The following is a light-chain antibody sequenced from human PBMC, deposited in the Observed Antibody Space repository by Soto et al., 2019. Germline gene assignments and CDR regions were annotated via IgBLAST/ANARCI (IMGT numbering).Light chain of an antibody. CDR3: HHYGSSPVYI. J-gene: IGKJ2*01. Sequence: EIVLTQSPDTLSFSPGERATLSCRASQSFSSSYLAWYQQKPGQAPRLVIYGASSSATGIPDRFSGSGSGTDFTLNISRLEPEDFAVYYCHHYGSSPVYIFGQGTKLEIK. CDR2: GAS. CDR1: QSFSSSY. V-gene: IGKV3-20*01.